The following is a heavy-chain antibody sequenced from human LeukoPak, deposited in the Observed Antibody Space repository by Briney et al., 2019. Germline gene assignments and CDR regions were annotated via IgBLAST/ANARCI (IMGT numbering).Heavy chain of an antibody. CDR1: GGTFSSYA. Sequence: SVKVSCKASGGTFSSYAISWVRQAPGQGLEWMGGIIPIFGTANYAQKFQGRVTITADESTSTAYMELSSLRSEDTAVYYCARPYSSGFHYYYGMDVWGQGTTVTVS. V-gene: IGHV1-69*01. CDR2: IIPIFGTA. CDR3: ARPYSSGFHYYYGMDV. D-gene: IGHD6-19*01. J-gene: IGHJ6*02.